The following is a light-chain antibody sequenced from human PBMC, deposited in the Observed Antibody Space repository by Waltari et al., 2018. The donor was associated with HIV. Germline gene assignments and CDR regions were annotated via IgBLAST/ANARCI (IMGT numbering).Light chain of an antibody. CDR2: DVN. V-gene: IGLV2-11*01. CDR1: SSDVGFYNY. Sequence: QSALTQPRSVSGSPGQSVTISCTGASSDVGFYNYVSWSQQHPGKAPKLMIYDVNKRPSGVPDRFSGSKSGNTASLTSSGLQAEDEADYYCCSYAGSFWVFGGGTKLTVL. J-gene: IGLJ3*02. CDR3: CSYAGSFWV.